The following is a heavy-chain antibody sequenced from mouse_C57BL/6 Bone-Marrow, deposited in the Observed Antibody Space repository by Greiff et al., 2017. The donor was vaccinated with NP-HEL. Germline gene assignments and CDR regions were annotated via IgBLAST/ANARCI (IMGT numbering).Heavy chain of an antibody. Sequence: VKLMESGAELVRPGASVKLSCKASGYTFTDYYINWVKQRPGQGLEWIARIYPGSGNTYYNEKFKGKATLTAEKSSSTAYMQLSSLTSEDSAVYFCARSTTVVDYYAMDYWGQGTSVTVSS. CDR2: IYPGSGNT. J-gene: IGHJ4*01. CDR3: ARSTTVVDYYAMDY. V-gene: IGHV1-76*01. CDR1: GYTFTDYY. D-gene: IGHD1-1*01.